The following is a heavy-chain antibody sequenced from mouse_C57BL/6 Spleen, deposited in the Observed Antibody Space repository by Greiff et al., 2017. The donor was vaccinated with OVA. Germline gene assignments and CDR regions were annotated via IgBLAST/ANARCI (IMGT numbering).Heavy chain of an antibody. V-gene: IGHV3-6*01. CDR2: ISYDGSN. D-gene: IGHD2-5*01. CDR1: GYSITSGYY. CDR3: ARLYYSNYDWYFGV. J-gene: IGHJ1*03. Sequence: DVKLQESGPGLVKPSQSLSLTCSVTGYSITSGYYWNWIRQFPGNKLEWMGYISYDGSNNYNPSLKNRISITRDTSKNQFFLKLNSVTTEDTATYYCARLYYSNYDWYFGVWGTGPTVTVSS.